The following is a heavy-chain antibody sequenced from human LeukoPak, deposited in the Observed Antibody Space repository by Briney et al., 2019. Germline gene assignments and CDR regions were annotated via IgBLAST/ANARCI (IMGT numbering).Heavy chain of an antibody. V-gene: IGHV3-30-3*01. D-gene: IGHD3-16*02. Sequence: GGSLRLSCAASGFTFSSYAMHWVRQAPGKGLEWVAVISYDGSNKYYADSVKGRFTISRDNSKNTLYLQMNSLRAEDTAVYYCARASDYVWGSYRSYYFDYWGQGTLVTVSS. CDR1: GFTFSSYA. J-gene: IGHJ4*02. CDR2: ISYDGSNK. CDR3: ARASDYVWGSYRSYYFDY.